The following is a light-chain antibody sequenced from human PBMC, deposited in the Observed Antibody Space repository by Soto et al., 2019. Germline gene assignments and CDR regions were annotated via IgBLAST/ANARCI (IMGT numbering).Light chain of an antibody. CDR1: QTVGSF. CDR2: DAS. J-gene: IGKJ5*01. V-gene: IGKV3-11*01. Sequence: DIVLTQSPATLSLSPGDRVTLSCRASQTVGSFLSSYQHSPGQGPRLLVYDASNRATGVPARFSGSGSETDFTLTISSLEPEDVAVYYCQQRLHWPITFGQGTRLEIK. CDR3: QQRLHWPIT.